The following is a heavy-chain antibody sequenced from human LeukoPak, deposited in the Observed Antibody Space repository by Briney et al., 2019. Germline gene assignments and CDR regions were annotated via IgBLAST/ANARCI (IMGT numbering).Heavy chain of an antibody. CDR2: IDYRGST. D-gene: IGHD6-13*01. V-gene: IGHV4-59*01. J-gene: IGHJ4*02. Sequence: SETLSLTCSVSGDSMSNFYWSWIRQPPGKGLEWIGYIDYRGSTSYNPSLKSRVTISIDTSKNQFSLRLSSVAAADTAVYFCARGLSSNRRESDYWGQGTLVTVSS. CDR3: ARGLSSNRRESDY. CDR1: GDSMSNFY.